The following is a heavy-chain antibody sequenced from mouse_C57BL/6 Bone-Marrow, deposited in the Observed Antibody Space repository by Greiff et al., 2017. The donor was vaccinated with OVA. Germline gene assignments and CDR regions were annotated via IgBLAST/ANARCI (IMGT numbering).Heavy chain of an antibody. Sequence: DVMLVESGGDLVKPGGSLKLSCAASGFTFSSYGMSWVRQTPDKRLEWVATISSGGSYTYYPDSVQGRFTISRDNAKNTLYLQMSSLKSEDTAMYYCARPIGNYAMDYWGQGTSVTVSS. CDR2: ISSGGSYT. CDR3: ARPIGNYAMDY. CDR1: GFTFSSYG. D-gene: IGHD2-14*01. V-gene: IGHV5-6*02. J-gene: IGHJ4*01.